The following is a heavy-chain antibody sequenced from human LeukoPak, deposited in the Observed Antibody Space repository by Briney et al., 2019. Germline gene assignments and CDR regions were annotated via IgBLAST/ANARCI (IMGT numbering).Heavy chain of an antibody. CDR3: ASEFPHRLELAYFDY. CDR2: INPSGGST. Sequence: ASVKVSCKASGYTFTSYYMHWVRQAPGQGLEWMGIINPSGGSTSYAQKFQGRVTMTRDTSTSTVYMELSSLRSEDTAVYYCASEFPHRLELAYFDYWGQGILVTVSS. V-gene: IGHV1-46*01. CDR1: GYTFTSYY. J-gene: IGHJ4*02. D-gene: IGHD1-7*01.